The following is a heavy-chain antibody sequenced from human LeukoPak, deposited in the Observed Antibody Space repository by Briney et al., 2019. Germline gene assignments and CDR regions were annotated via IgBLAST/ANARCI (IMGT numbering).Heavy chain of an antibody. D-gene: IGHD6-13*01. V-gene: IGHV4-59*08. CDR2: IYYSGST. CDR1: GGSISRYY. CDR3: ARSKGAAGLGYFDY. J-gene: IGHJ4*02. Sequence: SETLSLTCTVSGGSISRYYWSWIRQPPGTGLEWIGYIYYSGSTNYNPSLKSRVTISVDTSKNQFSLKLSSVTAADTAVYYCARSKGAAGLGYFDYWGQGTLVTVSS.